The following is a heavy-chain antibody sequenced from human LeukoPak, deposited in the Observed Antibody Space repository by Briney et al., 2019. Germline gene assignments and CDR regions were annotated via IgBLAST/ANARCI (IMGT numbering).Heavy chain of an antibody. CDR3: AKGVGEFGFRFDS. CDR1: GFTFSSHA. J-gene: IGHJ4*02. Sequence: GGSRRLSCEVSGFTFSSHAMGWVRQAPGEGLEWVSVISGGGGSTYYADSLKGRFTISRDNSKNTLYLQMNSLTAADTAVCYCAKGVGEFGFRFDSWGQGTLVTVSS. D-gene: IGHD3-16*01. V-gene: IGHV3-23*01. CDR2: ISGGGGST.